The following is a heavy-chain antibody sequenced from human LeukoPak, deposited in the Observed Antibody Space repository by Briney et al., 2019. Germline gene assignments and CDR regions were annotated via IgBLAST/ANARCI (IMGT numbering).Heavy chain of an antibody. Sequence: PSETLSLTCTVSGGSISSSSYYWGWIRQPPGKGLEWIGSIYYNGNTNYNPSLKSRVTISVDTSKNQFSLKLSSVTAADTAVYYCAREGTLDSSGYYLGYWGQGTLVTVSS. J-gene: IGHJ4*02. CDR3: AREGTLDSSGYYLGY. CDR1: GGSISSSSYY. CDR2: IYYNGNT. D-gene: IGHD3-22*01. V-gene: IGHV4-39*07.